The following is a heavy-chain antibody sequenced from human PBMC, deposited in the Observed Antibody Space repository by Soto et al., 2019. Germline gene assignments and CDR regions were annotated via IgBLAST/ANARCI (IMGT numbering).Heavy chain of an antibody. CDR2: MNPNSGNT. J-gene: IGHJ6*03. CDR1: GYTITSYD. CDR3: ASQAISYYDFWSGWTHYYYMDV. Sequence: ASVKASCKASGYTITSYDINCVRQATGQGLEWMGWMNPNSGNTGYAQKFQGRVTMTRNTSISTAYMELSSLRSEDTAVYYCASQAISYYDFWSGWTHYYYMDVWGKGTTVTVSS. V-gene: IGHV1-8*01. D-gene: IGHD3-3*01.